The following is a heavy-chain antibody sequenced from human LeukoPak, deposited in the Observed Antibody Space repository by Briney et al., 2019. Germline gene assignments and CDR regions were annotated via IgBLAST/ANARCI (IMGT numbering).Heavy chain of an antibody. Sequence: SETLSLTCTVSGGSISSYYWSWFRQPPGKGLEWIGYIYYSGSTYYNPSLKSRVTISVDTSKNQFSLKLSSVTAADTAVYYCARLYTVSPHSLTGLKYFDYWGQGTLVTVSS. J-gene: IGHJ4*02. CDR3: ARLYTVSPHSLTGLKYFDY. V-gene: IGHV4-59*08. CDR1: GGSISSYY. CDR2: IYYSGST. D-gene: IGHD7-27*01.